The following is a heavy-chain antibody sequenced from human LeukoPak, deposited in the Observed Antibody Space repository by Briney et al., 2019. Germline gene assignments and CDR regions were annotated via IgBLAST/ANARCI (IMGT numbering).Heavy chain of an antibody. CDR2: MYSTGSN. D-gene: IGHD5-12*01. J-gene: IGHJ4*02. CDR1: GGSISGYF. CDR3: AREPTSGREPTSGRPLDY. V-gene: IGHV4-4*07. Sequence: SETLSLTCTVSGGSISGYFWTWIRQPAGKGLEWIGRMYSTGSNNYNPSLKSRVTMSLDTSKNHFSLNLTSVTAADTAVYYCAREPTSGREPTSGRPLDYWGQGTLVAVSS.